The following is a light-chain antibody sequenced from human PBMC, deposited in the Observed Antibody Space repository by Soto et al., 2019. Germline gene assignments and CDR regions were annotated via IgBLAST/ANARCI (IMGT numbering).Light chain of an antibody. J-gene: IGLJ1*01. V-gene: IGLV2-23*01. Sequence: QSVLTQPASVSGSPGQSITIPCSGSSSTVGSYDLVSWYQHHPGKAPRLMIYEDSKRPSGVSDRFSGSKSGNTASLTISGLRAEDEADYYCSSYAGRSSYVFGTGTKVTVL. CDR1: SSTVGSYDL. CDR2: EDS. CDR3: SSYAGRSSYV.